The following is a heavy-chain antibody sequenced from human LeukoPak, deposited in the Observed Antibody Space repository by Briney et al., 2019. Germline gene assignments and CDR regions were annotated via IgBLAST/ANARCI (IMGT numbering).Heavy chain of an antibody. J-gene: IGHJ5*02. CDR1: GGSLISHY. D-gene: IGHD6-6*01. V-gene: IGHV4-59*11. CDR3: ARDLSSSWGWFDP. CDR2: IYHSGST. Sequence: PSETLSLTCTVPGGSLISHYWSWIRQPPGKGQGWRGNIYHSGSTNYYPALKRRVIISVETSKNQFSLKLSSVTAAETAVYYCARDLSSSWGWFDPWGQGTLVTVSS.